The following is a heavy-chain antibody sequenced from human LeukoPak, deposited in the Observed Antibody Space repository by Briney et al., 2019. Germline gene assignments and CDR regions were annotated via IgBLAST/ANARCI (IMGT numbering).Heavy chain of an antibody. J-gene: IGHJ4*02. CDR2: ITSGGIM. Sequence: GGSLRLSCAASGFALSDSYMSWIRQAPGKGLEWVSYITSGGIMYYADSVKGRFAISRDNTKNSLYLQMNSLTAEDTAVYYCARRTYYYDSSNYYYVSFFDYWGQGTLVTVSS. CDR1: GFALSDSY. CDR3: ARRTYYYDSSNYYYVSFFDY. V-gene: IGHV3-11*04. D-gene: IGHD3-22*01.